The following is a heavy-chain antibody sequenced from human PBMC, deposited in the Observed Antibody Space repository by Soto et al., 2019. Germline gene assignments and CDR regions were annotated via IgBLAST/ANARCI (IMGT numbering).Heavy chain of an antibody. CDR3: AEDSGYDDVVY. Sequence: GGSLRLSCAASGFPFSSYAMSWVRQAPGKGLEWVSAISGSGGSTYYADSVKGRFTISRDNSKNTLYLHMNSLRAEDTAVYYCAEDSGYDDVVYWGQGTLVTVSS. CDR1: GFPFSSYA. V-gene: IGHV3-23*01. CDR2: ISGSGGST. J-gene: IGHJ4*02. D-gene: IGHD5-12*01.